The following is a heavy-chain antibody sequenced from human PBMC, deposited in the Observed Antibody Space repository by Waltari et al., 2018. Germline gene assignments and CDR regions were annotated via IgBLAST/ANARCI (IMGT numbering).Heavy chain of an antibody. CDR1: GYSISSGYY. CDR3: ARVTWGYSSSWYHHYFDY. Sequence: QVQLQESGPGLVKPSETLSLTCAVSGYSISSGYYWGWIRQPPGKGLEWIGSIYHSGSTYYNPSLKSRVTISVDTSKNQFSLKLSSVTAADTAVYYCARVTWGYSSSWYHHYFDYWGQGTLVTVSS. D-gene: IGHD6-13*01. V-gene: IGHV4-38-2*01. CDR2: IYHSGST. J-gene: IGHJ4*02.